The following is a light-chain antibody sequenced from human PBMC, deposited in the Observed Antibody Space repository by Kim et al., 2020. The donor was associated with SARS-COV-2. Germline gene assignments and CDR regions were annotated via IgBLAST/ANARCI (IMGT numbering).Light chain of an antibody. CDR3: LQYYAFPRT. CDR1: RDIRND. Sequence: GDRVTITCRASRDIRNDLSWFQQKPGKAPKRLISVASTLQSGVPSRFSGSGSETEFTLTISSLQPEDFATYYCLQYYAFPRTFG. V-gene: IGKV1-17*01. J-gene: IGKJ3*01. CDR2: VAS.